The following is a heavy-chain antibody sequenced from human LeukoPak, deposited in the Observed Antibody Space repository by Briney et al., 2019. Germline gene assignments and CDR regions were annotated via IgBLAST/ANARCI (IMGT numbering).Heavy chain of an antibody. Sequence: SETLSLTCTVSGASISSTTYYWGWIRQPPRKGLEWIASIYYSGSTYYNPSLKSRVTISVDTSKNQFSLKLSSVTAADTAVYYCARSFGDRSGYFPQPLSFDPWGQGTLVAVSS. CDR3: ARSFGDRSGYFPQPLSFDP. D-gene: IGHD3-22*01. CDR2: IYYSGST. CDR1: GASISSTTYY. V-gene: IGHV4-39*01. J-gene: IGHJ5*02.